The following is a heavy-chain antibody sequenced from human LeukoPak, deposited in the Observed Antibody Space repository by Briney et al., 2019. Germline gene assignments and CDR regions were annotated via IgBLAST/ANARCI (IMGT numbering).Heavy chain of an antibody. V-gene: IGHV1-18*01. CDR2: ISAYHGNT. J-gene: IGHJ6*03. D-gene: IGHD2-2*01. CDR3: ARDVPIVVVPAAMAYYYYYYMDV. CDR1: GYTFTSYG. Sequence: GASVKVSCKASGYTFTSYGISWVRQAPGQGLEWMGWISAYHGNTNYAQKLQGRGTMTTDTSTSTAYMELRSLRSDDTAVYYCARDVPIVVVPAAMAYYYYYYMDVWGKGTTVTVSS.